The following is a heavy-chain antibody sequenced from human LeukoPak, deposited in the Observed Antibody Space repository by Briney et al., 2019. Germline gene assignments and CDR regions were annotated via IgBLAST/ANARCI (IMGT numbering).Heavy chain of an antibody. CDR2: IYYSGST. D-gene: IGHD6-13*01. V-gene: IGHV4-59*01. CDR3: ARDSQLATDAFDI. CDR1: GGSITGYY. J-gene: IGHJ3*02. Sequence: PSETLSLTCTVSGGSITGYYWSWIRQPPGKGLEWIGYIYYSGSTNYNPSLKSRVTISVDTSKNQFSLKLSSVTAADTAVYYCARDSQLATDAFDIWGQGTMVTVSS.